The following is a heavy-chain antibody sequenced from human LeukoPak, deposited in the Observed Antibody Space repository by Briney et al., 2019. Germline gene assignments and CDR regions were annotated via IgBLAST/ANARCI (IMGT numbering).Heavy chain of an antibody. CDR3: ARDRRIAVAGTTMSY. D-gene: IGHD6-19*01. J-gene: IGHJ4*02. CDR1: GYTFTSYG. V-gene: IGHV1-18*01. CDR2: ISAYNGNT. Sequence: ASVKVSCKASGYTFTSYGISWVRQAPGQGLEWMGWISAYNGNTNYAQKLQGRVTMTTDTSTSTAYMELRSLRSDDTAVYYCARDRRIAVAGTTMSYWGQGTLVTVSS.